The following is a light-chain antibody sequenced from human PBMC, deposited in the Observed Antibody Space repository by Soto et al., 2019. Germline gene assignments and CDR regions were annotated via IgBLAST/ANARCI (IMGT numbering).Light chain of an antibody. Sequence: EIVLTQSPGTLSLSPGERGTLSCRASQSVSSSFLAWYQQKPGQAPRLLIYGASSRATGIPDRFSGSGSGTDFTLTINRLEPEDFAVYYCQQSGTFPLTFGQGTKLEIK. CDR2: GAS. CDR1: QSVSSSF. CDR3: QQSGTFPLT. V-gene: IGKV3-20*01. J-gene: IGKJ2*01.